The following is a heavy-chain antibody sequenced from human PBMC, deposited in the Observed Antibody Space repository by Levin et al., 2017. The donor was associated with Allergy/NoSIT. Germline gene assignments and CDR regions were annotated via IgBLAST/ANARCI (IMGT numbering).Heavy chain of an antibody. V-gene: IGHV4-38-2*02. CDR1: GSSFSSGFH. D-gene: IGHD2-15*01. Sequence: PGGSLRLSCNVSGSSFSSGFHWGWIRQPPGKGLEWIGSIYHNGKTNYNPSLKSRVTVSLDTSKNQFSLRLSSVTAADTALYHCARVVGVMIPAAIDYWGQGTLVTVSS. CDR3: ARVVGVMIPAAIDY. CDR2: IYHNGKT. J-gene: IGHJ4*02.